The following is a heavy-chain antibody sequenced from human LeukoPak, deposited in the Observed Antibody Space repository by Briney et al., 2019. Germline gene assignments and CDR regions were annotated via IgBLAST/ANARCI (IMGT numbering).Heavy chain of an antibody. Sequence: ASVKVSCKASGYTFTGYYIHWVRQAPGQGLEWMGWINPNSGGTNYAQEFQGRVTMTRDTSISTAYLELSRLRSDDTAVYYCAREDSKDWGQGTLVTVSS. CDR2: INPNSGGT. D-gene: IGHD3-22*01. V-gene: IGHV1-2*02. CDR3: AREDSKD. CDR1: GYTFTGYY. J-gene: IGHJ4*02.